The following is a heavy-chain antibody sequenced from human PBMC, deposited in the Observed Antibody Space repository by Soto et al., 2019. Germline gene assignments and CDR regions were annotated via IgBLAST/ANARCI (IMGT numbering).Heavy chain of an antibody. V-gene: IGHV4-59*01. CDR3: ARAHGSYYSY. CDR1: GGSISSYY. CDR2: IYYSGST. J-gene: IGHJ4*02. D-gene: IGHD1-26*01. Sequence: PSETLSLTCTVSGGSISSYYWSWIRQPPGKGLEWIGYIYYSGSTNYNPSLKSRVTISVDTSKNQFSLKLSSVTAADTAVYYCARAHGSYYSYWRPRTLIAVSS.